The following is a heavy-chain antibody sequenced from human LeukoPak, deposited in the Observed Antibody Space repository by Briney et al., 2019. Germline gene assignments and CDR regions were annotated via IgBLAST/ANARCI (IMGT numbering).Heavy chain of an antibody. Sequence: GGSLRLSCAASGFTVSSNYMSWVRQAPGKGLEWVSVIYSGGSTYYADSVKGRFTISRDNSKNTLYLQMNSLRAEDTAVYYCARDAGQITMIVVVTFFDYWGQGTLVTVSS. CDR2: IYSGGST. J-gene: IGHJ4*02. CDR3: ARDAGQITMIVVVTFFDY. V-gene: IGHV3-53*01. CDR1: GFTVSSNY. D-gene: IGHD3-22*01.